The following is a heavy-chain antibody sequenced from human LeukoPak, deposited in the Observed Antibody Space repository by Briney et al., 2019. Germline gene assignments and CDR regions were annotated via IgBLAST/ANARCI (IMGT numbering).Heavy chain of an antibody. Sequence: GGSLRLSCAASGFTFNSYAMSWVRQAPGKVLEWVSSISGSGGTTYYTDPVKGRFTISRDNSKNTLYLQMNSLRAEDTAVYYCAKHPASGESGYHAFEYWGQGTLVTVSS. J-gene: IGHJ4*02. D-gene: IGHD3-3*01. CDR1: GFTFNSYA. CDR2: ISGSGGTT. V-gene: IGHV3-23*01. CDR3: AKHPASGESGYHAFEY.